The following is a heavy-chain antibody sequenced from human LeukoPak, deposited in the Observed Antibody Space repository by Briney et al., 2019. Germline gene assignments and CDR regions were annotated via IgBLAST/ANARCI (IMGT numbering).Heavy chain of an antibody. CDR1: GFTFSSYS. CDR2: ISVSGGST. J-gene: IGHJ4*02. V-gene: IGHV3-23*01. D-gene: IGHD3-16*01. CDR3: ARVRWGGLYYFDY. Sequence: GGSLRLSCAASGFTFSSYSMNWVRQAPGKGLEWVSAISVSGGSTYYADSVKGRFTISRDNAKNTLYLLINSLRAEDTAVYYCARVRWGGLYYFDYWGQGTLVTVSS.